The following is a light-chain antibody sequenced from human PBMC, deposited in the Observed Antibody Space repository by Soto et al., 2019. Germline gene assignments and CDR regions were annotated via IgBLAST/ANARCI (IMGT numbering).Light chain of an antibody. V-gene: IGKV3-15*01. CDR2: GAS. CDR1: QSVSSN. CDR3: QQYYDWPPRYT. J-gene: IGKJ2*01. Sequence: EVVMTQSAATLSVSPGERATLSCRASQSVSSNLAWYQQIPGQAPRLLIFGASTRATGVPARFSGSGSGTDFTLTISSLQSEDFAVYYCQQYYDWPPRYTFGQGTKLEIK.